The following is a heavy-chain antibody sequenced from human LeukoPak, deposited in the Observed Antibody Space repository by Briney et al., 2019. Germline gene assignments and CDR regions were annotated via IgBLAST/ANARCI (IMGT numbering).Heavy chain of an antibody. Sequence: GGSLRLSCAASGFTFNIYEFNWVRQAPGKGLEWLSYIDGSGNSVYYADSVKGRFTISRDNAKSSLYLQMSSLRADDTAVYYCARECLTCGGDSYDYWGQGALVTVSS. D-gene: IGHD2-21*01. J-gene: IGHJ4*02. CDR3: ARECLTCGGDSYDY. CDR1: GFTFNIYE. CDR2: IDGSGNSV. V-gene: IGHV3-48*03.